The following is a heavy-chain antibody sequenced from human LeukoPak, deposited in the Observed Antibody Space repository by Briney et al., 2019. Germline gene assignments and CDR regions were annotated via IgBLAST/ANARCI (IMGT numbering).Heavy chain of an antibody. CDR3: ANIVIVPAATFDY. Sequence: GGSLSLSCAASGFTFSSYAMNWVRQAPGKGLEWVSAISGSGGSTYYADSVKGRFTISRDNSKNTLYLQMNSLRAEDTAVYYCANIVIVPAATFDYWGQGTLVTVSS. J-gene: IGHJ4*02. D-gene: IGHD2-2*01. CDR2: ISGSGGST. CDR1: GFTFSSYA. V-gene: IGHV3-23*01.